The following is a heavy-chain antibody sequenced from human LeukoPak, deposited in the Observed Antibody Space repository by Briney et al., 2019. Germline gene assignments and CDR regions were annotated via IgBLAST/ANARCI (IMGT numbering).Heavy chain of an antibody. D-gene: IGHD6-13*01. CDR3: AREYSSSWYGGWYFQH. Sequence: ASVKVSCKASGYTFTSYYMHWVRQAPGQGLEWMGIINPSGGSTSYAQKFQGRVTMTRDTSTSTVYMELSSLRSEDTAVYYCAREYSSSWYGGWYFQHWGQGTLVTVSS. V-gene: IGHV1-46*01. J-gene: IGHJ1*01. CDR1: GYTFTSYY. CDR2: INPSGGST.